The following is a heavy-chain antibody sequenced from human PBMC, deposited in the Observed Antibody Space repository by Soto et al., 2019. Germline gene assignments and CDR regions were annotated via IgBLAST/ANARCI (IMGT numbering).Heavy chain of an antibody. CDR1: GFTFSSYG. Sequence: WGSLTLSCAASGFTFSSYGMHWVRQAPGKGLEWVAVISYDGSNKYYADSVKGRFTISRDNSKNTLYLQMNSLRTEDTVVYYCAKMSGYGMDVWGQGTTVTVSS. J-gene: IGHJ6*02. CDR2: ISYDGSNK. V-gene: IGHV3-30*18. CDR3: AKMSGYGMDV.